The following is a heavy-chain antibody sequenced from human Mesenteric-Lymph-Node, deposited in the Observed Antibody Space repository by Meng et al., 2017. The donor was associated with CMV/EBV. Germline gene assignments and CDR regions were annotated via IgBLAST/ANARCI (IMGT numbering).Heavy chain of an antibody. CDR2: THYTGNV. Sequence: GSLRLSCTVSGDSLSSSYWTWIRQPPGKGLEWIGSTHYTGNVQYNSFLKSRVTISVDTSKNHFALKLNSVTAADTAVYYCAQFAAGTMLDQWGQGTLVTVSS. D-gene: IGHD3-3*01. J-gene: IGHJ5*02. CDR1: GDSLSSSY. CDR3: AQFAAGTMLDQ. V-gene: IGHV4-59*12.